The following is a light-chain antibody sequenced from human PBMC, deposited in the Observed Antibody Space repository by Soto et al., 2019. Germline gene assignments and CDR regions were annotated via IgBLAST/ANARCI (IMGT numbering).Light chain of an antibody. CDR2: GAF. Sequence: EIVLTQSPGTLSLSPGERATLSCRASQSVSNNYLAWYQQKSGHAPRLLIYGAFSRANGIPVRFSGSASGTDFTLIISRLEPEDVAVYYCQQYGSLPKTFGQGTKVDIK. J-gene: IGKJ1*01. CDR1: QSVSNNY. CDR3: QQYGSLPKT. V-gene: IGKV3-20*01.